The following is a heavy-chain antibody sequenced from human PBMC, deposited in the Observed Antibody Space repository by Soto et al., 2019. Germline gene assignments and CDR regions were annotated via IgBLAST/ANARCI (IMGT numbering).Heavy chain of an antibody. CDR2: ISSSSSTI. D-gene: IGHD6-13*01. J-gene: IGHJ5*02. V-gene: IGHV3-48*01. CDR1: GFTFSSYS. Sequence: HPGGSLRLSCAASGFTFSSYSMNWVRQAPGKGLEWVSYISSSSSTIYYADSVKGRFTISRDNAKNSLYLQMNSLRAEDTAVYYCAGGIAAAGTHPNYNWFDPWGQGTLVTVSS. CDR3: AGGIAAAGTHPNYNWFDP.